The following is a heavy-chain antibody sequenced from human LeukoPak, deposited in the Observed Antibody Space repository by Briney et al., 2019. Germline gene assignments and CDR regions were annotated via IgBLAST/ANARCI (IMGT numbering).Heavy chain of an antibody. J-gene: IGHJ5*02. V-gene: IGHV4-59*01. CDR3: ARGGDIVVVPAAFAGDWFDP. D-gene: IGHD2-2*01. Sequence: SETLSLTCTVSGGSISSYYWSWIRQPPGKGLEWIGYIEYSGSTNYNPSLKSRVTISVDTSKNQFSLKLSSVTAADTAVYYCARGGDIVVVPAAFAGDWFDPWGQGTLVTVSS. CDR1: GGSISSYY. CDR2: IEYSGST.